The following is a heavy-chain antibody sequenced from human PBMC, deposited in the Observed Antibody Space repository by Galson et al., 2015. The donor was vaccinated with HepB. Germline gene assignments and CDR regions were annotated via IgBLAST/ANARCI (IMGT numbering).Heavy chain of an antibody. Sequence: QSGAEVKKPGESLKISCKASGYTFASYWIGWVRQMPGKGLEWMGDIYPGDSETRYSPPFQGQVTISADKSINVAYLQWSSPRASDPTMYYCARMYGCSYLPDFWGQGTLVTVAS. D-gene: IGHD4-23*01. V-gene: IGHV5-51*03. CDR3: ARMYGCSYLPDF. CDR1: GYTFASYW. J-gene: IGHJ4*02. CDR2: IYPGDSET.